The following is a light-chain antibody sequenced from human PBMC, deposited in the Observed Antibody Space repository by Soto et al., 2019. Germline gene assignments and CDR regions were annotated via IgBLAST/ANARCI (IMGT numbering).Light chain of an antibody. V-gene: IGKV3-20*01. J-gene: IGKJ3*01. CDR3: QQYCRSPGFT. CDR1: QSVSSSY. Sequence: EIVLTQSPGTLSLSPGERATLSCRASQSVSSSYLAWYQQKPGQAPRLLIYGASSRATGIPDRFSGSGSGTDFTLTISRPEPEDLAVYYCQQYCRSPGFTFGPGTKVDIK. CDR2: GAS.